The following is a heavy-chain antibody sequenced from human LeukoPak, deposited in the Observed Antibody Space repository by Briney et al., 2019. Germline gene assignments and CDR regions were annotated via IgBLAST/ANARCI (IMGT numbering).Heavy chain of an antibody. CDR2: FDPEDGET. Sequence: ASGKVSCKVSGYTLTELSMHWVRQAPGKGLEWMGGFDPEDGETIYAQKFQGRVTMTEDTSTDTAYMELSSLRSEDTAVYYCATDPGYSSGWYNWFDPWGQGTLVTVPS. CDR1: GYTLTELS. J-gene: IGHJ5*02. D-gene: IGHD6-19*01. V-gene: IGHV1-24*01. CDR3: ATDPGYSSGWYNWFDP.